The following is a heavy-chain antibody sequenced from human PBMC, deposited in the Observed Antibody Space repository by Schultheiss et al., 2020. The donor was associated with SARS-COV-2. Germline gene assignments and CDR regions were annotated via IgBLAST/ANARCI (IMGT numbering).Heavy chain of an antibody. D-gene: IGHD3-16*02. V-gene: IGHV3-21*06. Sequence: GGSLRLSCAASGFTFSNAWMSWVRQAPGKGLEWVSAISGTGGSTYYADSVKGRFTVSRDNAKDSLWLQMNSLRAEDTAVYYCAALSYRLDYWGQGTLVTVSS. CDR3: AALSYRLDY. J-gene: IGHJ4*02. CDR2: ISGTGGST. CDR1: GFTFSNAW.